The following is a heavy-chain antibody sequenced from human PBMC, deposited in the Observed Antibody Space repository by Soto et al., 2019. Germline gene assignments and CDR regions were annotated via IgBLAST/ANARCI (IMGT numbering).Heavy chain of an antibody. CDR2: IIPLFGTT. Sequence: QVQLVQSGAEVKKPGSSVKVSRKTSGGAFSSYDISWVRQAPGQGLEWMGGIIPLFGTTNYAQKFQGRVTLTADESTSTVYMNLYSLRYEDTAVYYCARGLTEGYFGMDVWGQGTTVTVSS. CDR1: GGAFSSYD. J-gene: IGHJ6*02. CDR3: ARGLTEGYFGMDV. V-gene: IGHV1-69*01.